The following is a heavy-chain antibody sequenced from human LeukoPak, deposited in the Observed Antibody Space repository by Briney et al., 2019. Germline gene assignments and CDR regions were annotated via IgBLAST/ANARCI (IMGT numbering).Heavy chain of an antibody. CDR3: AKDLGIVGATGDDAFDI. CDR1: GYTFSTFS. V-gene: IGHV3-30-3*01. CDR2: ISYSGSEK. Sequence: GRSLRLSCAASGYTFSTFSMYWVRQAPGKGLEWVALISYSGSEKYYADSVEGRFTISRDNSKNTLYLQMNSLRAEDTAVYYCAKDLGIVGATGDDAFDIWGQGTMVTVSS. D-gene: IGHD1-26*01. J-gene: IGHJ3*02.